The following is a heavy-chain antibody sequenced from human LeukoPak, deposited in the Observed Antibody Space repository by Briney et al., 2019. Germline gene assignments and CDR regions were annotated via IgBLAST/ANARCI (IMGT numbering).Heavy chain of an antibody. D-gene: IGHD4/OR15-4a*01. J-gene: IGHJ4*02. CDR1: GFTVSSNY. CDR3: ARRAGAYSHPYDY. CDR2: IYSGGST. Sequence: GGSLRLSCAASGFTVSSNYMSWVRQAPGKGLEWVAVIYSGGSTYYVDPVKGRFTIPRDNYKNTLYLQMNSLRAEDRAVYYCARRAGAYSHPYDYWGQGTLVTVSS. V-gene: IGHV3-53*01.